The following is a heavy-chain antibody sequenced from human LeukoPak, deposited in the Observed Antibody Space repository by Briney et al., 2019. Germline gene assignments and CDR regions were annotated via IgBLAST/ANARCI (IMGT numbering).Heavy chain of an antibody. CDR1: GYSFSSNW. D-gene: IGHD2-2*01. V-gene: IGHV5-51*01. Sequence: GESLKISCKGSGYSFSSNWIGWVRQMPGKGLEWMGIIYPGDSDTRYSPSFQGQVTISADKSINTAYLQCSSLKASDTATYYCARHRPGYCNSTSCYYSYYFDYWGQGTLVAVSS. J-gene: IGHJ4*02. CDR3: ARHRPGYCNSTSCYYSYYFDY. CDR2: IYPGDSDT.